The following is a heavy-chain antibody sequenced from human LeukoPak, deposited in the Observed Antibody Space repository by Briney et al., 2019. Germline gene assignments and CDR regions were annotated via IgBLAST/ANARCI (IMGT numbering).Heavy chain of an antibody. CDR3: ARRVGTTGTTGSFDI. CDR2: VYYSGST. V-gene: IGHV4-39*01. D-gene: IGHD1-1*01. CDR1: GGSISSGFYY. J-gene: IGHJ3*02. Sequence: SETLSLTCTLSGGSISSGFYYWGWIRQPPGKGLEWIGSVYYSGSTYYNSSLKSRVTISVDTSKNQFSLRLSSVTAADTAVYFCARRVGTTGTTGSFDIWGQGTMVTVSS.